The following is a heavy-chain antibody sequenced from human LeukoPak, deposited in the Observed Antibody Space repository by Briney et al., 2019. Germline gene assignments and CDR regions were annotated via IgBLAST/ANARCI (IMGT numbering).Heavy chain of an antibody. Sequence: GGSLRLSCATSGFTFTSYWMHWVRHVAGKGLVWLARVDHGGSGTNYADSVKGRFTISRDNAKSTVYLQMSSLRAEDTAVYYCARGMDWFDPWGRGTLVTVSS. V-gene: IGHV3-74*01. CDR1: GFTFTSYW. D-gene: IGHD2-8*01. J-gene: IGHJ5*02. CDR3: ARGMDWFDP. CDR2: VDHGGSGT.